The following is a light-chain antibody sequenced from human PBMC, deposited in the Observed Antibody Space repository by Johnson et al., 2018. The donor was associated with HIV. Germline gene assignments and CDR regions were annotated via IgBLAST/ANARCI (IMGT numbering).Light chain of an antibody. Sequence: QSVLTQPPSVSAAPGQKVTISCSGSSSNIGNNYVSWYQQLPGTAPKLLIYENNKRPSGIPDRFSGSKSGTSATLGITGLQTGDEADYYCGTWDSSLSAVVFGPGTQVPVL. V-gene: IGLV1-51*02. CDR3: GTWDSSLSAVV. CDR2: ENN. J-gene: IGLJ1*01. CDR1: SSNIGNNY.